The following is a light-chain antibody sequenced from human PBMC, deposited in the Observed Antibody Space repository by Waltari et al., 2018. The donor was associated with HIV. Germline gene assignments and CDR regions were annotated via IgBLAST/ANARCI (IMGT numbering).Light chain of an antibody. J-gene: IGLJ2*01. V-gene: IGLV2-11*01. Sequence: QSALTQPRSVSGSPGQSVTISCTGTSSDVGGSNYVSWYQQYPGKAPKFRIYDVSKRPSGVPDRFSGSKSGNTASLTISGLQAEDEADYYCCSYAGSYTVFGGGTKLTVL. CDR1: SSDVGGSNY. CDR2: DVS. CDR3: CSYAGSYTV.